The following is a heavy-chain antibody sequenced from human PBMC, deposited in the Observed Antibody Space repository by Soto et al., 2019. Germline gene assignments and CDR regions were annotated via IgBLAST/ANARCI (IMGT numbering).Heavy chain of an antibody. CDR3: AEVGSNSDTAKPRGYYYSLDV. CDR2: ISGSGGST. V-gene: IGHV3-23*01. Sequence: PGGSLRLSCAASGFTFSSYAMSWVRQAPGKGLEWVSAISGSGGSTYNADSVKGRFTISRDNSKNTLYLPMNSLRAKDTAVYYCAEVGSNSDTAKPRGYYYSLDVWGPGTTVTVSS. D-gene: IGHD5-18*01. J-gene: IGHJ6*02. CDR1: GFTFSSYA.